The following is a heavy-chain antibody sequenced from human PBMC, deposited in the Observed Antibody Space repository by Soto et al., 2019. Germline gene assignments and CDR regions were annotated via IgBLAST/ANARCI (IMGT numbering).Heavy chain of an antibody. CDR3: ARGPGYSYGYSVYYYYYGMDV. Sequence: ETLSLTCVVYGGSLSGVYWTWIRQPPGKGLEWIGETNHSGSTNYSPSLESRVTISLDTSNNQFSLKLSSVTAADTAVYYCARGPGYSYGYSVYYYYYGMDVWGQGTTVTVSS. CDR1: GGSLSGVY. D-gene: IGHD5-18*01. J-gene: IGHJ6*02. CDR2: TNHSGST. V-gene: IGHV4-34*01.